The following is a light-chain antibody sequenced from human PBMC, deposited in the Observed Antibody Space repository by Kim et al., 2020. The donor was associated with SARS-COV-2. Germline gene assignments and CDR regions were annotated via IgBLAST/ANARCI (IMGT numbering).Light chain of an antibody. CDR2: GKN. J-gene: IGLJ3*02. CDR3: NSWDSSGNHWV. CDR1: RLRSYF. V-gene: IGLV3-19*02. Sequence: SSELTQDPAVSVALGQTVRITCQGDRLRSYFASWYQQKPGQAPVRVIYGKNNRPSGIPDRFSGSSSGNTASLTISGAQADDEADYYCNSWDSSGNHWVFGGGTQLTVL.